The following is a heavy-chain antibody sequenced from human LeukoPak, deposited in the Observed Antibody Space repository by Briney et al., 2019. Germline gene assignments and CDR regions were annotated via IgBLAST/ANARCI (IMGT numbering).Heavy chain of an antibody. Sequence: GGSLRLSCAASGFTFSSHWMHWVRQAPGKGLVWVSRINSDGSSTSYADSVKGRFTISRDNAKNTLYLQMNSLRVEDTAVYYCARGAYYHDNSLAYWGQGTLVTVSS. J-gene: IGHJ4*02. CDR1: GFTFSSHW. D-gene: IGHD3-22*01. CDR2: INSDGSST. CDR3: ARGAYYHDNSLAY. V-gene: IGHV3-74*01.